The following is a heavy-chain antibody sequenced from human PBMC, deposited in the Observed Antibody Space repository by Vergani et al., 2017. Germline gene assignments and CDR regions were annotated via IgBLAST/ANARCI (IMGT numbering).Heavy chain of an antibody. CDR3: ARDGGTAMIPY. Sequence: QVQLVESGGGVVQPGRSLRLSCAASGFTFSSYGMHWVRQAPGKGLEWIGSIYYSGSTYYNPSLKSRVTISVDTSKNQFSLKLSSVTAADTAVYYCARDGGTAMIPYWGQGTLVTVSS. V-gene: IGHV4-39*07. J-gene: IGHJ4*02. D-gene: IGHD5-18*01. CDR1: GFTFSSYG. CDR2: IYYSGST.